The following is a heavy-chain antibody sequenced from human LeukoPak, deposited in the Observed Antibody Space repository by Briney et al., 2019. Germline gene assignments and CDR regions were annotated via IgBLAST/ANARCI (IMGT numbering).Heavy chain of an antibody. V-gene: IGHV4-59*01. J-gene: IGHJ6*02. Sequence: SETLSLTCTVSGGSISSYYWSWIRQPPGKGLEWIGYIYYSGSTNYNPSLKSRVTISVDTSKNQFSLKLSSVTAADTAVYYCARAITMVRGVNYYYYGMDVWGQGTTVTVSS. CDR1: GGSISSYY. CDR2: IYYSGST. CDR3: ARAITMVRGVNYYYYGMDV. D-gene: IGHD3-10*01.